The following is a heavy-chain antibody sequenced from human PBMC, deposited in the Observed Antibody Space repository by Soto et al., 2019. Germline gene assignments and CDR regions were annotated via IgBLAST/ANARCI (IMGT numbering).Heavy chain of an antibody. Sequence: SETLSLTCAVSSGSISSSNWWSWVSQPPGKGLEWIGEIYHSGSTNYNPSLKSRVTISVDKSKNQFSLKLSSVTAADTAVYYCARESMVRGAIRTWWFDPWGQGTLVTVSS. D-gene: IGHD3-10*01. CDR2: IYHSGST. CDR1: SGSISSSNW. J-gene: IGHJ5*02. CDR3: ARESMVRGAIRTWWFDP. V-gene: IGHV4-4*02.